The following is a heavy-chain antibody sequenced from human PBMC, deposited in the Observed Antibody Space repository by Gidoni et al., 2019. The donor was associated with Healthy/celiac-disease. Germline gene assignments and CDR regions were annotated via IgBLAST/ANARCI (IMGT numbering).Heavy chain of an antibody. CDR2: INPSGGST. V-gene: IGHV1-46*01. Sequence: QVQLVQSGAEVKKPGASVKVSCKASGYTFTSYYMHWVRQAPGQGLEWMGIINPSGGSTSYAQKFQGRVTMTRDTSTSTFYMELSSLRSEDTAVYYCARGGIVVGGTYGMDVWGQGTTVTVSS. CDR3: ARGGIVVGGTYGMDV. J-gene: IGHJ6*02. D-gene: IGHD2-2*01. CDR1: GYTFTSYY.